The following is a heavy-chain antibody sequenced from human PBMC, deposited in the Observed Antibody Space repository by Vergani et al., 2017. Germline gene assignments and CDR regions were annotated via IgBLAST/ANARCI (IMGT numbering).Heavy chain of an antibody. D-gene: IGHD6-6*01. J-gene: IGHJ5*02. V-gene: IGHV3-23*01. CDR2: ISGSGGST. CDR1: GFTFSSYA. Sequence: EVQLLESGGGLVQPGGSLRLSCAASGFTFSSYAMSWVRKAPGKGLEWVPAISGSGGSTYYADSVKGRFTIARDNSKSTLYLQMNSLRAEDTAVYYCAKDRLAARPGDWFDPWGQGTLVTVSS. CDR3: AKDRLAARPGDWFDP.